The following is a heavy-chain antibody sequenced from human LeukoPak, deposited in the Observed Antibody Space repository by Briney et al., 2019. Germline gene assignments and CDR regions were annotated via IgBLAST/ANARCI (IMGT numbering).Heavy chain of an antibody. V-gene: IGHV4-59*01. D-gene: IGHD6-13*01. CDR3: ARLSSSWTVDY. J-gene: IGHJ4*02. CDR2: IYYSGST. CDR1: GGSISSYY. Sequence: SETLSLTCTVSGGSISSYYWSWIRQPPGRGLEWIGYIYYSGSTNYNPSLKSRVTISVDTSKNQFSLKLSSVTAADTAVYYCARLSSSWTVDYWGQGTLVTVSS.